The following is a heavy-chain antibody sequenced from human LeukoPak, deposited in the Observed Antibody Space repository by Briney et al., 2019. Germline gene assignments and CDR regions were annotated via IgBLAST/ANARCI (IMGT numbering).Heavy chain of an antibody. CDR1: GFNFSYYE. V-gene: IGHV3-48*03. J-gene: IGHJ6*02. CDR3: ARDPPSSGWYYYYYGMDV. D-gene: IGHD6-19*01. Sequence: GGSLRLSCAASGFNFSYYEMNWGRQAPGKVLGRVSYISSNGSTIYYADSVKRRVTISRDNAKNSLYLQMNSLRAEDTAVYYCARDPPSSGWYYYYYGMDVWGQGTTVTVSS. CDR2: ISSNGSTI.